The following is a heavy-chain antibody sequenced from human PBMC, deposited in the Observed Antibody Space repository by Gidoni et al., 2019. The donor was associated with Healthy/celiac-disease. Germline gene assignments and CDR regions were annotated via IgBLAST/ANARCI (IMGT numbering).Heavy chain of an antibody. CDR3: ARNPCSSTSCYNNYYGMDV. Sequence: QGQRVESEGGVVKHGGSLRLSCAAAGFTFSYYYMGWIRQDPEKALAWVSYISSSVSTIYYADSVKGRFTISRDNAKNSLYLQMNSLRAEDTAVYYCARNPCSSTSCYNNYYGMDVWGQGTTVTVSS. D-gene: IGHD2-2*02. V-gene: IGHV3-11*01. CDR1: GFTFSYYY. CDR2: ISSSVSTI. J-gene: IGHJ6*02.